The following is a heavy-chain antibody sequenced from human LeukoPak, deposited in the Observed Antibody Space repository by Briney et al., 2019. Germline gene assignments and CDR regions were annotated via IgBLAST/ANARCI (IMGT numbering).Heavy chain of an antibody. CDR1: GGSISSYY. Sequence: SETLSLTCTVSGGSISSYYWSWIRQPPGKGLEWIGSINFSGNTHYNPSLGSRVTISLDTSKNQFSLKLRSVTAADTAVYYCARGPPGKTAIVRGVIYFDYWGQGTLVSGSS. CDR2: INFSGNT. D-gene: IGHD3-10*02. J-gene: IGHJ4*02. CDR3: ARGPPGKTAIVRGVIYFDY. V-gene: IGHV4-39*07.